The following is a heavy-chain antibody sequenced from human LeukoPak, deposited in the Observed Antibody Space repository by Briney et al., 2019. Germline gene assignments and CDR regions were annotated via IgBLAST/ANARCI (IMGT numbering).Heavy chain of an antibody. CDR2: INWNGGST. Sequence: GGSLRLSCAASGFTFDDYGMSWVRQAPGKGLEWVSGINWNGGSTGYADSVKGRFTISRDDAKNSLYLQMNSLRAEDTALYYCARNNNYQSKDYFDYWGQGTLVTVSS. D-gene: IGHD4-11*01. V-gene: IGHV3-20*04. J-gene: IGHJ4*02. CDR1: GFTFDDYG. CDR3: ARNNNYQSKDYFDY.